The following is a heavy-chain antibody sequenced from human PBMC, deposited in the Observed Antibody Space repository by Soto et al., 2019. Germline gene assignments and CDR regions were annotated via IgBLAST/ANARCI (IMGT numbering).Heavy chain of an antibody. V-gene: IGHV3-64D*06. D-gene: IGHD2-15*01. Sequence: GGSLRLSCSASGFTLSSYAMHWVRQAPGKGLEYVSAISSNGGSTYYADSVKGRFTISRDNSKNTLYLQMSSLRAEDTAVYYCVKLVARGIQPHYGMDVWGQGTTVTVSS. J-gene: IGHJ6*02. CDR1: GFTLSSYA. CDR3: VKLVARGIQPHYGMDV. CDR2: ISSNGGST.